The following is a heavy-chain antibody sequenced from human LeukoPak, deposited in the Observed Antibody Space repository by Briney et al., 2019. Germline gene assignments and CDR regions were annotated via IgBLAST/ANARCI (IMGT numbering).Heavy chain of an antibody. CDR3: ARGRDDFWSGYYSDFDY. CDR2: INPNSGGT. Sequence: ASVKVSRKASGYTFTGYYMHWVRQAPGQGLEWMGWINPNSGGTNYAQKFQGRVTMTRDTSISTAYMELSRLRSDDTAVYYCARGRDDFWSGYYSDFDYWGQGTLVTVSS. V-gene: IGHV1-2*02. CDR1: GYTFTGYY. J-gene: IGHJ4*02. D-gene: IGHD3-3*01.